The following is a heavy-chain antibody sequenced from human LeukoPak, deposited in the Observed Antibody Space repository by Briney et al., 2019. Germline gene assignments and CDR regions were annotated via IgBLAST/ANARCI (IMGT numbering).Heavy chain of an antibody. J-gene: IGHJ3*02. V-gene: IGHV3-7*03. CDR1: GFTFSNYA. CDR3: ARDLSNKILTTYYDVFDI. CDR2: IKQDGSRK. Sequence: GGSLRLSCAASGFTFSNYALHWVRQAPGEGLEWVANIKQDGSRKHYVDSVEGRFTISRDNARNSLYLQMNSLRAEDTAVYYCARDLSNKILTTYYDVFDIWGQGTLVTVSS. D-gene: IGHD3-9*01.